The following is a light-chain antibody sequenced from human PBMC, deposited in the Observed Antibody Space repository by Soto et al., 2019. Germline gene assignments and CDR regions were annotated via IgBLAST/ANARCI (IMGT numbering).Light chain of an antibody. V-gene: IGKV3-20*01. Sequence: EIVLTQSPGTLSLSPGETATLSCRASQTVNSDYLAWFQQRPGQAPRLLIFATSRRATDIPDRFSGSGSGTDFTLAIRRLEPEDFGVYYCQQYGFSPMYTFGQGTKLEI. CDR2: ATS. CDR1: QTVNSDY. CDR3: QQYGFSPMYT. J-gene: IGKJ2*01.